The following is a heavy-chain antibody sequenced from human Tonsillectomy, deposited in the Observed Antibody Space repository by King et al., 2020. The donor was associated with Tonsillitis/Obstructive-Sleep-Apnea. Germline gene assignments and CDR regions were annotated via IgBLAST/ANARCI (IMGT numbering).Heavy chain of an antibody. Sequence: VQLVQSGAEVKKPGASVKVSCKASGYTFTGYYMHWVRQAPGQGLEWMGRINPNSGGTNYAQKFQGRVTMTRDTSISTAYMELSRLRSDDTAVYYYARGWKNGTIGHNWFDPWGQGTLVTVSS. V-gene: IGHV1-2*06. CDR3: ARGWKNGTIGHNWFDP. D-gene: IGHD1-7*01. CDR2: INPNSGGT. J-gene: IGHJ5*02. CDR1: GYTFTGYY.